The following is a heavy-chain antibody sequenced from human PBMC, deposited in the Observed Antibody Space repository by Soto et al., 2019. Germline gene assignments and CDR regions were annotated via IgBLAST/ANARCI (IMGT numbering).Heavy chain of an antibody. D-gene: IGHD2-15*01. CDR1: GFTFSSYA. V-gene: IGHV3-30-3*01. Sequence: QVQLVESGGGVVQPGRSLRLSCAASGFTFSSYAMHWVRQAPGKGLEWVAVISYDGSNKYYADSVKGRFTISRDNSKNTLYLQMNSLRAEDTAVYYCARDLSYCSGGSCYSLRFAFDIWGQGSMVTVSS. CDR2: ISYDGSNK. CDR3: ARDLSYCSGGSCYSLRFAFDI. J-gene: IGHJ3*02.